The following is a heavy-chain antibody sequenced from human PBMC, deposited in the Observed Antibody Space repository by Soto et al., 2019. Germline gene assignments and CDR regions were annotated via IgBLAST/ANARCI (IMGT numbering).Heavy chain of an antibody. CDR3: ARDKDRELLGCNYYYALDV. D-gene: IGHD1-7*01. J-gene: IGHJ6*02. CDR1: GDTFDTFA. CDR2: IIPIFRTP. Sequence: QVQLVQSGAEVLKPGSSVKVSCTASGDTFDTFAISWVRQAPGQGLEWMGGIIPIFRTPDYAQKFQGRVTITADVSTSTAYMELTRLRCEDTDVYYCARDKDRELLGCNYYYALDVWGQGTTVTFSS. V-gene: IGHV1-69*12.